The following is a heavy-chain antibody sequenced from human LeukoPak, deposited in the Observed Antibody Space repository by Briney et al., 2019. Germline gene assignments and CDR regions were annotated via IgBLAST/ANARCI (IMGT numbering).Heavy chain of an antibody. J-gene: IGHJ4*02. D-gene: IGHD3-22*01. CDR1: GGSISSSSYY. CDR2: ISGSGGNT. Sequence: PSETLSLTCTVSGGSISSSSYYWGWLRQPKGKGLEWVSAISGSGGNTYYADSVKGRFTISRDNHKNTLYLQMNSLRAEDTAVYYCAKDLAFRDYYDSSGYHRGFDYWGQGTLVTVSS. V-gene: IGHV3-23*01. CDR3: AKDLAFRDYYDSSGYHRGFDY.